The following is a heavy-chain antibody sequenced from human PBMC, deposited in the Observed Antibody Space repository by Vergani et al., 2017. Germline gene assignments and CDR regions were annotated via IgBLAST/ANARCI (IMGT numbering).Heavy chain of an antibody. D-gene: IGHD1-1*01. Sequence: EVELVQSGPEVRKPGESLKISCKGSEYSFGNYWIGWVRRIPGKGLEWMGIIYPADSDTRYSPSFQRQVTISADKSISTAFLQWDSLNASDTALYYCTRHTTYTDSWGQGTLVTVSS. CDR2: IYPADSDT. J-gene: IGHJ4*02. V-gene: IGHV5-51*01. CDR1: EYSFGNYW. CDR3: TRHTTYTDS.